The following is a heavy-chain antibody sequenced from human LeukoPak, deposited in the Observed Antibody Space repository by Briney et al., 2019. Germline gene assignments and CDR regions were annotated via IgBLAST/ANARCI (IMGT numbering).Heavy chain of an antibody. D-gene: IGHD2-2*01. Sequence: GGSLRLSCAASGFTFSSYEMNWVRQAPGKGLEWVSYISSSGSTIYYADSVKGRFTISRDNAKNSLYLQMNSLRAEDTAVYYCARVGTYCSSTSCYDKFDYWGQGTLVTVSS. J-gene: IGHJ4*02. CDR2: ISSSGSTI. CDR3: ARVGTYCSSTSCYDKFDY. CDR1: GFTFSSYE. V-gene: IGHV3-48*03.